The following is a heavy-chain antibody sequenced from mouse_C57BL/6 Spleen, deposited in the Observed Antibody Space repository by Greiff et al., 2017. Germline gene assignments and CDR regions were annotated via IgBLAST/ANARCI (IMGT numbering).Heavy chain of an antibody. CDR3: AREDGYYGGAMDY. CDR1: GYTFTSYW. V-gene: IGHV1-52*01. CDR2: IDPSDSET. Sequence: QVHVKQPGAELVRPGSSVKLSCKASGYTFTSYWMHWVKQRPIQGLEWIGNIDPSDSETHYNQKFKDKATLTVDKSSSTAYMQLSSLTSEDSAVYYCAREDGYYGGAMDYWGQGTSVTVSS. D-gene: IGHD2-3*01. J-gene: IGHJ4*01.